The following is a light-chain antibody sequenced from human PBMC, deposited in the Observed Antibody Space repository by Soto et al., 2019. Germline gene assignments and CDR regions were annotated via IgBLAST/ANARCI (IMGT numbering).Light chain of an antibody. CDR3: QKYHSAPPT. CDR2: AAS. Sequence: DIQLTQSPSSLSASVGDRVTITCRASQGISNFVAWYQQKPGRVPKLLIYAASTLQSGVPPRFSGSGSGTDFTLSISSLQPEDVGTFYCQKYHSAPPTCGHGTRVEIK. CDR1: QGISNF. V-gene: IGKV1-27*01. J-gene: IGKJ1*01.